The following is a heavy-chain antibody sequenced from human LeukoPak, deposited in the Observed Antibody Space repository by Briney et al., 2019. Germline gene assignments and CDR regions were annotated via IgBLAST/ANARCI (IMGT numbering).Heavy chain of an antibody. Sequence: SQTLSLTCTVSGGSISSGGYYWSWIRQHPGKGLEWIGYIYYSGSTYYNSSLKSRVTISVDTSKNQFSLKLSSVTAADTAVYYCARERYNSSRGWFDPWGQGTLVTVSS. J-gene: IGHJ5*02. D-gene: IGHD6-6*01. V-gene: IGHV4-31*03. CDR2: IYYSGST. CDR3: ARERYNSSRGWFDP. CDR1: GGSISSGGYY.